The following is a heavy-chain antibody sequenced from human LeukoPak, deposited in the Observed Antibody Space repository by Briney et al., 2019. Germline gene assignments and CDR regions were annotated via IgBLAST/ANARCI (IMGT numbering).Heavy chain of an antibody. CDR2: IKQDGSEI. D-gene: IGHD3-22*01. CDR1: GFRFSMYW. V-gene: IGHV3-7*01. J-gene: IGHJ4*02. CDR3: ATDAFSFGSSGYGTINY. Sequence: PGGSLRLSCAASGFRFSMYWMRWVRQAPGKGLEWVANIKQDGSEIYYVESVKGRFTISRDNAKKTLYLQMNSLSADDTAVYYCATDAFSFGSSGYGTINYWGQGGLVT.